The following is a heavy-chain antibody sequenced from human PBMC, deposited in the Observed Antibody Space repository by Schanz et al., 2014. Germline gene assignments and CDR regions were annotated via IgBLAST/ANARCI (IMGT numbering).Heavy chain of an antibody. Sequence: VHLVESGGGLVQPGGSLRLSCAASGFPFSNAYMAWLRQVPGKGLEWIGEINHSGGTNYNPSLKSRVTMSVDTSKNQFSLILTFVTAADTAVYYCELITLDRGVRNDYWGQGTLVSVSS. CDR3: ELITLDRGVRNDY. D-gene: IGHD3-10*01. V-gene: IGHV4-34*01. CDR1: GFPFSNAY. J-gene: IGHJ4*02. CDR2: INHSGGT.